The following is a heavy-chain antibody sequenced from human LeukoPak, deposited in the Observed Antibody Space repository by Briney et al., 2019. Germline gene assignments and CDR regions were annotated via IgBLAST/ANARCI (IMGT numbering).Heavy chain of an antibody. CDR3: ARGRYFDWPWGNYFDY. J-gene: IGHJ4*02. CDR2: IIPIFGTA. CDR1: GGTFSSYA. D-gene: IGHD3-9*01. V-gene: IGHV1-69*05. Sequence: ASVKVSCKASGGTFSSYAISWVRQAPGQGLEWMGRIIPIFGTANYAQKFQGRVTITTDESTSTAYMELSSLRSEDTAVYYCARGRYFDWPWGNYFDYWGQGTLVTVPS.